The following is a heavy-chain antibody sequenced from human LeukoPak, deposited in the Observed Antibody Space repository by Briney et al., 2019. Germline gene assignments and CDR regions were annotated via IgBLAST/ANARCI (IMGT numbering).Heavy chain of an antibody. J-gene: IGHJ4*02. CDR3: ARGDLEMATMSFDY. CDR2: IYHSGST. CDR1: GGSISSGGYS. V-gene: IGHV4-30-2*01. Sequence: SQPLSLACAVSGGSISSGGYSWSWIRQPPGKGLEWIGYIYHSGSTYYNPSLKSRVTISVDRSKNQFSLKLSSVTAADTAVYYCARGDLEMATMSFDYWGQGTLVTVSS. D-gene: IGHD5-24*01.